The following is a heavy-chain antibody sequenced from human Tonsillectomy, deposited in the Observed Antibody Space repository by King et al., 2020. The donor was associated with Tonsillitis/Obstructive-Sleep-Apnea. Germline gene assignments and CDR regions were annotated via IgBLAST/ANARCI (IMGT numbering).Heavy chain of an antibody. Sequence: VQLVQSGAEVRKPGASVKVSCKVSGYTLTELSMHWVRQAPGKGLEWMGGFGPEDGETIYAQKFQGRVTMTEDTSTDTAYMALSSLRSEDTAVYYCATSERVPAAFYYYSYYMDVWGEGTTVTVSS. CDR1: GYTLTELS. CDR3: ATSERVPAAFYYYSYYMDV. CDR2: FGPEDGET. J-gene: IGHJ6*03. D-gene: IGHD2-2*01. V-gene: IGHV1-24*01.